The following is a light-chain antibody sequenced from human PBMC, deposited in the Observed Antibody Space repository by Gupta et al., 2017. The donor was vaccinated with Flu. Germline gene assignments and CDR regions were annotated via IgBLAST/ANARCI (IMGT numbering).Light chain of an antibody. J-gene: IGKJ1*01. V-gene: IGKV2-30*01. CDR1: HSLVYSDGNIF. CDR3: MQGSRWPWA. Sequence: VTLGQPASISCRSSHSLVYSDGNIFLHWFQQRPGQSPLLLIYPFSHRESGVTDRFSGSGSGTDFTLNISRLEAEYVGFYYCMQGSRWPWAFGQGTKVEIK. CDR2: PFS.